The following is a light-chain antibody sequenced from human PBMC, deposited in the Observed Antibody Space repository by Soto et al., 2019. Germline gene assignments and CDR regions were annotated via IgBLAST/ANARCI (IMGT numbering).Light chain of an antibody. CDR1: QSISTW. V-gene: IGKV1-5*03. J-gene: IGKJ4*01. Sequence: DIQVTQFPSTLSASVGDRVTITCRASQSISTWLAWYQQKPGVAPKLLIYEASSLQGGVPSRFGGSGSGTEFTLTISSLQTDDFANYFCQQYDDYPLTFGGATKVDI. CDR3: QQYDDYPLT. CDR2: EAS.